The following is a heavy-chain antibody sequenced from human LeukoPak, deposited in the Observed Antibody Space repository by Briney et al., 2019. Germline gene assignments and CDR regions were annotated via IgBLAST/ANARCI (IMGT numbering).Heavy chain of an antibody. Sequence: VASVNVSCMASGYTFTSYDINWVRQATGQGLEWMGWMNPNSGNTGYAQKFQGRVTITRNTSISTAYMELSSLRSEDTAVYYCARGRGSSWYRWFDPWGQGTLVTVSS. CDR1: GYTFTSYD. CDR3: ARGRGSSWYRWFDP. J-gene: IGHJ5*02. V-gene: IGHV1-8*03. CDR2: MNPNSGNT. D-gene: IGHD6-13*01.